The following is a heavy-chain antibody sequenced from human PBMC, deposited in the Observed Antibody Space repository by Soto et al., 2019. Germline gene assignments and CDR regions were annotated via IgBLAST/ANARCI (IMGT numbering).Heavy chain of an antibody. CDR3: ARRTLVGSLFDY. CDR2: IYYSGST. CDR1: GGSISSYY. D-gene: IGHD1-26*01. V-gene: IGHV4-59*08. Sequence: PSETLSLTCTVSGGSISSYYWSWIRQPPGKGLEWIGYIYYSGSTNYNPSLKSRVTISVDTSKNQFSLKLSSVTAADTAVSYCARRTLVGSLFDYWGQGTLVTVSS. J-gene: IGHJ4*02.